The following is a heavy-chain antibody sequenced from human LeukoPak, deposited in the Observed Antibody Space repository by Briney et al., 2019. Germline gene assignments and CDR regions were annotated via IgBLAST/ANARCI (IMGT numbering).Heavy chain of an antibody. CDR2: ISGSGGST. CDR3: AKTGSSWRYYFDY. Sequence: GGSLRLSCAASGFTFSSYAMSWVRQAPGKGLEWVSAISGSGGSTYYADSVKGRFTISRDNSKNTQHLQMNSLRAEDTAVYYCAKTGSSWRYYFDYWGQGTLVTVSS. V-gene: IGHV3-23*01. D-gene: IGHD6-13*01. J-gene: IGHJ4*02. CDR1: GFTFSSYA.